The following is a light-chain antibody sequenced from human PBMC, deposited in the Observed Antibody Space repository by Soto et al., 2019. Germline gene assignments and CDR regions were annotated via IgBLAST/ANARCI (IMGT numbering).Light chain of an antibody. Sequence: EIGLTQSPGTLSLSPGERATLSCRASQSVSSNYLAWYQKKPGQTPRLLIHGASSRATGIPDRFSGSGSGTDFTLTIARLEPEDFAVYYCQQYGSSHPMYTFGQGTKLEIK. V-gene: IGKV3-20*01. CDR1: QSVSSNY. CDR2: GAS. CDR3: QQYGSSHPMYT. J-gene: IGKJ2*01.